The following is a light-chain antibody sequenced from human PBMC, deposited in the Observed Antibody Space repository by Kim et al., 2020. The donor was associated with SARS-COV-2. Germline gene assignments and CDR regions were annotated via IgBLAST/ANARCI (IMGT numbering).Light chain of an antibody. J-gene: IGKJ1*01. Sequence: GDIVTVTCRASQSIGSSLAWLQQKPGKAPTALLYRASNLENGVPSRFSGSGSGTDFTLTISGLQPDDFATYYCQQYKTYSRTFGQGTKV. CDR3: QQYKTYSRT. CDR1: QSIGSS. CDR2: RAS. V-gene: IGKV1-5*03.